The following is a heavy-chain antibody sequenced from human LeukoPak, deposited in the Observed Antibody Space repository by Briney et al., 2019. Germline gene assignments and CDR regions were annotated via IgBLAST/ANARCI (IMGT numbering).Heavy chain of an antibody. CDR1: GFTFSSYA. V-gene: IGHV3-23*01. J-gene: IGHJ4*02. Sequence: GGSLRLSCAASGFTFSSYAMSWVRQAPGKGLEWVSAISGSGGSTYYADSVKGRFTISRDNSKNTLYLQMNSLRAEDTAVYCCAKDRPCSSTSCYDLDYWGQGTLVTVSS. CDR2: ISGSGGST. D-gene: IGHD2-2*01. CDR3: AKDRPCSSTSCYDLDY.